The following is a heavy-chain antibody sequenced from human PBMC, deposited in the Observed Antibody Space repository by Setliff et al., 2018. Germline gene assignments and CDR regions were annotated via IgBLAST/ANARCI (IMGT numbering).Heavy chain of an antibody. J-gene: IGHJ3*02. V-gene: IGHV1-18*01. CDR2: VSTYNGDT. Sequence: ASVKVSCQASGYSFTSFSITWVRQAPGQGLEWLGWVSTYNGDTKSAQKFRGSVTMTTDISTSTVYMELRTLRSDDTAVYYCARRPIALAGYRKGAFDIWGQGTMVTVSS. CDR3: ARRPIALAGYRKGAFDI. D-gene: IGHD6-19*01. CDR1: GYSFTSFS.